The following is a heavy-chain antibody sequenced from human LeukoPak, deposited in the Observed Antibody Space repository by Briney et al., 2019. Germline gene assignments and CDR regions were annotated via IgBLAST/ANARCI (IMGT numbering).Heavy chain of an antibody. CDR1: GGSISGSSYY. D-gene: IGHD2-15*01. Sequence: SETLSLTCTVSGGSISGSSYYWGWIRQPPGKGLEWIGSIYYSGSTYYNPSLKSRVTISVDTSKNQFSLKLSSVTAADTAVYYCARSDKYFQHWGQGTLVTVSS. V-gene: IGHV4-39*01. CDR2: IYYSGST. J-gene: IGHJ1*01. CDR3: ARSDKYFQH.